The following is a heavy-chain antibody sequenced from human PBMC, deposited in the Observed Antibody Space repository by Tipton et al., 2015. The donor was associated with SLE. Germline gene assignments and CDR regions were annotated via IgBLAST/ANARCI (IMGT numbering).Heavy chain of an antibody. V-gene: IGHV3-30-3*01. CDR2: ISIDVNKK. J-gene: IGHJ5*02. CDR1: GFTFRNFG. Sequence: RSLRLSCVASGFTFRNFGFHWIRQAPGKGLEWVAYISIDVNKKDYADSVKGRFTISRDNSKNTLYLQINRLRPEDTAVYYCAKALETWGQGPLVTVSS. CDR3: AKALET.